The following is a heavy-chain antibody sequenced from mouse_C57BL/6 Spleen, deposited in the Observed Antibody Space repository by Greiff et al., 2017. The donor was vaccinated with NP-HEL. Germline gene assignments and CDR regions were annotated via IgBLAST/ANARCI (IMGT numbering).Heavy chain of an antibody. J-gene: IGHJ3*01. V-gene: IGHV5-4*03. D-gene: IGHD2-3*01. Sequence: EVKVVESGGGLVKPGGSLKLSCAASGFTFSSYAMSWVRQTPEKRLEWVATISDGGSYTYYPDNVKGRFTISRDNAKNNLYLQMSHLKSEDTAMYYCASGDGYYGGFAYWGQGTLVTVSA. CDR3: ASGDGYYGGFAY. CDR2: ISDGGSYT. CDR1: GFTFSSYA.